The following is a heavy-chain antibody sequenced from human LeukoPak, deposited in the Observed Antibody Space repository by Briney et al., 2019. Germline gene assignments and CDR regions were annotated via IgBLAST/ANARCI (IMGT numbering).Heavy chain of an antibody. Sequence: KPSETLSLTCTVSGGSISSYYWSWIRQPPGKGLEWIGYIYYSGSTNYNPSLKSRVTMSVDTSKNQFSLKLSSVTAADTAVYYCAREGGVATTNWGQGTLVTVSS. CDR3: AREGGVATTN. D-gene: IGHD5-12*01. J-gene: IGHJ4*02. CDR1: GGSISSYY. V-gene: IGHV4-59*12. CDR2: IYYSGST.